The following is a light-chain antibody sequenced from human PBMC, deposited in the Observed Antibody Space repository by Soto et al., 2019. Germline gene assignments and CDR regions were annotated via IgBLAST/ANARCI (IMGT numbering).Light chain of an antibody. CDR2: DAS. J-gene: IGKJ5*01. CDR1: QGISSY. CDR3: QQYNSYPIT. V-gene: IGKV1-16*02. Sequence: DIHFTHSRSFLSSSVLDILTVTCRASQGISSYLACFQQKPGKAPKSLIYDASSLQSGVPSKFSGSGSGTDFTLTISGLQPEDFATYYCQQYNSYPITFGQGTRLEIK.